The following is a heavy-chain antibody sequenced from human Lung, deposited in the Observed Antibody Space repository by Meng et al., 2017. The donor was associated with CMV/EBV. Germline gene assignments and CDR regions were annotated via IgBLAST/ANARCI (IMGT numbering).Heavy chain of an antibody. CDR1: GGSFSGYY. D-gene: IGHD6-6*01. V-gene: IGHV4-34*01. J-gene: IGHJ6*02. CDR2: INHSGST. Sequence: SETLSLXXAVYGGSFSGYYWSWIRQPPGKGLEWIGEINHSGSTNYNPSLKSRVTISVDTSKNQFSLKLSSVTAADTAVYYCARGKARSSGVNKYYYYGMDVWGQWPTVTVSS. CDR3: ARGKARSSGVNKYYYYGMDV.